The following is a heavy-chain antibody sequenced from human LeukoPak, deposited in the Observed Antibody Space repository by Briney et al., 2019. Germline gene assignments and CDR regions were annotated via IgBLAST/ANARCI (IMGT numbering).Heavy chain of an antibody. J-gene: IGHJ6*03. CDR1: GGSISSYY. V-gene: IGHV4-4*07. CDR2: IYTSGST. D-gene: IGHD3-10*01. Sequence: SSETLSLTCTVSGGSISSYYWSWIRQPAGKGLEWMGRIYTSGSTNHNPSLKSRVTISVDTSKNQFSLNLSSVTAADTAVYYCARDMYSFGSGGYYYYMDVGGKGTTVTVSS. CDR3: ARDMYSFGSGGYYYYMDV.